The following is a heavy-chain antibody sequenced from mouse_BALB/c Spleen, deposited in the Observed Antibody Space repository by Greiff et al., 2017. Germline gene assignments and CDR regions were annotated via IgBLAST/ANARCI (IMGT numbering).Heavy chain of an antibody. CDR1: GYSITSDYA. CDR2: ISYSGST. D-gene: IGHD3-2*01. CDR3: ARRQTARAAGFAY. V-gene: IGHV3-2*02. Sequence: EVMLVESGPGLVKPSQSLSLTCTVTGYSITSDYAWNWIRQFPGNKLEWMGYISYSGSTSYNPSLKSRISITRDTSKNQFFLQLNSVTTEDTATYYCARRQTARAAGFAYWGQGTLVTVSA. J-gene: IGHJ3*01.